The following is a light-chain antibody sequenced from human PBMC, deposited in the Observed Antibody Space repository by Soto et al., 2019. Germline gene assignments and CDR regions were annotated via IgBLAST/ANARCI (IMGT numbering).Light chain of an antibody. CDR1: QPISSY. V-gene: IGKV1-39*01. J-gene: IGKJ4*01. CDR2: ATS. Sequence: DIQMTQSPSSLSASVGDRVTITCRASQPISSYLNWYQQKPGNVPKLLIYATSSLQSGVPSRFSGSGSGTDFTLTVSSLQPEDFATYYCQQCYDTPTFGGGTKVEIK. CDR3: QQCYDTPT.